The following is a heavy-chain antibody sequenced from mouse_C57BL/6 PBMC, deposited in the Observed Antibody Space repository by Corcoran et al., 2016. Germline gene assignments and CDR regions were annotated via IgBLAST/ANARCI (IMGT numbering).Heavy chain of an antibody. D-gene: IGHD1-1*01. CDR3: ARGRDYYGSSLFDY. V-gene: IGHV9-3*01. Sequence: QIQLVQSGPALKKPGETVKISCKASGYTFTTYGMSWVNQAPGKGLKLMGWITTYSGVPTYADDFKGRFAFSLETSASTAYLQINNLKNEDTATYFCARGRDYYGSSLFDYGGQGTTITVSS. J-gene: IGHJ2*01. CDR1: GYTFTTYG. CDR2: ITTYSGVP.